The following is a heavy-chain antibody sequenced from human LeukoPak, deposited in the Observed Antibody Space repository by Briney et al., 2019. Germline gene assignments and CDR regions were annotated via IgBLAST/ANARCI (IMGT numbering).Heavy chain of an antibody. J-gene: IGHJ5*02. CDR3: ASKYSSSWYPT. CDR1: GYTFTSYY. V-gene: IGHV1-46*01. D-gene: IGHD6-13*01. CDR2: INPSGGST. Sequence: ASVKVSCKASGYTFTSYYMHWVRQAPGQGLEWMGIINPSGGSTSYAQKFQGRVTMTRDTSKNQFSLKLSSVTAADTAVYYCASKYSSSWYPTWGQGTLVTVSS.